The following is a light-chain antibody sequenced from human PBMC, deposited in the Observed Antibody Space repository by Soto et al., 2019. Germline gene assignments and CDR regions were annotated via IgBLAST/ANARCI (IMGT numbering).Light chain of an antibody. Sequence: DIQMTQSPSALSASVGDRVTITCRASQNIKKYLNWYRQKPGKAPDLLIYTASSLQVGFPSRFSCSGSGTDFTLTITSLQPEDSATYYCQQSFSSPLTFGGGTKVEI. CDR2: TAS. J-gene: IGKJ4*01. CDR1: QNIKKY. CDR3: QQSFSSPLT. V-gene: IGKV1-39*01.